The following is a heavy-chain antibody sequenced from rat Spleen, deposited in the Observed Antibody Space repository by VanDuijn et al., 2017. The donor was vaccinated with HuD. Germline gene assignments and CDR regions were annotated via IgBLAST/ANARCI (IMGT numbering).Heavy chain of an antibody. CDR2: ITNTGDST. J-gene: IGHJ2*01. D-gene: IGHD4-2*01. CDR1: GITFTNYW. CDR3: ATHETGFDY. Sequence: EVQLVESGGGLVQPGGSLKLSCVASGITFTNYWMTWIRQAPGKGLEWIASITNTGDSTYYLDSVKGRFTISRNNAKTTLYLQMSSLRSEDTATYYCATHETGFDYWGQGVMVTVSS. V-gene: IGHV5-31*01.